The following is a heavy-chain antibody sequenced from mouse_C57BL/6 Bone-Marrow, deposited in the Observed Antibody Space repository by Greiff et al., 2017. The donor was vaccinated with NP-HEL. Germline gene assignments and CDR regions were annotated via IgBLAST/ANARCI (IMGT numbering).Heavy chain of an antibody. CDR2: IDPSDSYT. CDR3: ARPAY. J-gene: IGHJ3*01. V-gene: IGHV1-50*01. Sequence: QQSCKASGYTFTSYWMQWVKQRPGQGLEWIGEIDPSDSYTNYNQKFKGKATLTVDTSSSTAYMQLSSLTSEDSAVYYCARPAYWGQGTLVTVSA. CDR1: GYTFTSYW.